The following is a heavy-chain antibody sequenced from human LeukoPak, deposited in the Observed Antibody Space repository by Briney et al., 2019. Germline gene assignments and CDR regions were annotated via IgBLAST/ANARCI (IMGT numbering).Heavy chain of an antibody. CDR3: ARDATTELGTVYMDV. CDR2: ISTSGSSI. D-gene: IGHD4-17*01. CDR1: GFTFSSYA. J-gene: IGHJ6*03. V-gene: IGHV3-48*03. Sequence: GGSLRLSCAASGFTFSSYAMSWVRQAPGKGLEWLSHISTSGSSIHYADSVKGRFTISRDNAKNSLYLQMNSLRVEDTAVYYCARDATTELGTVYMDVWGKGTTVTISS.